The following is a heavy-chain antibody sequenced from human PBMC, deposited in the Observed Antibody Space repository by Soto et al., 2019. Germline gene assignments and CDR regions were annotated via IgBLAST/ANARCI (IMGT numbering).Heavy chain of an antibody. CDR1: GGSISGSY. CDR2: VYYTGST. J-gene: IGHJ4*02. Sequence: SETLSLTCSVSGGSISGSYWSWIRQSPGEGLEWLGYVYYTGSTNYSPSLRSRVSISVDTSKNEFSLRLSSVTAADTAVYFCARSVAVPGAHIDYWGQGTQVTVSS. D-gene: IGHD6-19*01. V-gene: IGHV4-59*01. CDR3: ARSVAVPGAHIDY.